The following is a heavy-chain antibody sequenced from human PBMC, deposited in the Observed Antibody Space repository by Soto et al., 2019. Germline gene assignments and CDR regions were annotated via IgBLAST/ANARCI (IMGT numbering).Heavy chain of an antibody. V-gene: IGHV3-9*01. D-gene: IGHD6-6*01. J-gene: IGHJ4*02. CDR2: ITWNSDSL. CDR1: GFIFEDYA. Sequence: EVQLVESGGGLVQPGRSLRLSCAASGFIFEDYAMHWVRQAPGKGLEWVSSITWNSDSLAYTGSVKGRFTISRDNAKNSLYLEMDSLRPEETALYFCTKSRGVAGRPLDDWGQGTFVTVSS. CDR3: TKSRGVAGRPLDD.